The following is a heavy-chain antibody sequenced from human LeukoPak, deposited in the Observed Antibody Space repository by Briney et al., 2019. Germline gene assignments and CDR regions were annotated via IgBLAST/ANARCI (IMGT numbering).Heavy chain of an antibody. CDR1: SGSISTYY. Sequence: SETLSLTCTVSSGSISTYYWSWIRQPPGKGLEWIGYIFYSGSTTYNPSLSSRLTISVDTSKNQFSLELSSVTAADTAVYYCARQGTSGSYLTGLDVWGQGTTVTVSS. V-gene: IGHV4-59*08. CDR3: ARQGTSGSYLTGLDV. CDR2: IFYSGST. D-gene: IGHD3-22*01. J-gene: IGHJ6*02.